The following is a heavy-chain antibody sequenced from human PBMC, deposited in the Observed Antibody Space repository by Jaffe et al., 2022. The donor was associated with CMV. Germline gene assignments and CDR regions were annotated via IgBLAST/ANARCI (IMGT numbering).Heavy chain of an antibody. Sequence: QVQLQESGPGLVKPSETLSLTCTVSGGSISSYYWSWIRQPPGKGLEWIGYIYYSGSTNYNPSLKSRVTISVDTSKNQFSLKLSSVTAADTAVYYCARRSGIVATIPEYYYYYYMDVWGKGTTVTVSS. CDR3: ARRSGIVATIPEYYYYYYMDV. D-gene: IGHD5-12*01. J-gene: IGHJ6*03. CDR1: GGSISSYY. CDR2: IYYSGST. V-gene: IGHV4-59*01.